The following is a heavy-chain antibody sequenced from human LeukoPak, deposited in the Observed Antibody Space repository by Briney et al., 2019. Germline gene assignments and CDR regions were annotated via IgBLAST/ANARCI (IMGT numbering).Heavy chain of an antibody. Sequence: GGSLRLSCAASGFTVSNNYMSWVRQAPGKGLEWVSVIHSGGTTNYADSVQGRFTISRDNSKTTVYLHMNSLRAEDTAVYYCARDSDSGYGPFASWGQGTLVTVSS. D-gene: IGHD5-12*01. CDR3: ARDSDSGYGPFAS. J-gene: IGHJ4*02. CDR2: IHSGGTT. V-gene: IGHV3-53*01. CDR1: GFTVSNNY.